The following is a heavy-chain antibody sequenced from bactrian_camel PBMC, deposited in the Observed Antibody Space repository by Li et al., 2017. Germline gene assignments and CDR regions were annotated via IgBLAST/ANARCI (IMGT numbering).Heavy chain of an antibody. CDR3: AEGRGSRGEHCYSLNY. Sequence: VQLVEAGGGSVQAGGSLKLSCAASDSTYRPYCMGWFRQGPGSEREGVATTATGLGTRGGSIAGSVKGRFTISRDSAKNTVYLQMNNLQAEDTATYYCAEGRGSRGEHCYSLNYWGQGTQVTVS. CDR2: TATGLGTRGG. CDR1: DSTYRPYC. D-gene: IGHD6*01. J-gene: IGHJ4*01. V-gene: IGHV3S1*01.